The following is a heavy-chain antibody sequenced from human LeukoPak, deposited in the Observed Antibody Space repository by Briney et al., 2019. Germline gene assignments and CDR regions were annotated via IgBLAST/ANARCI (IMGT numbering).Heavy chain of an antibody. CDR2: ISWDGGST. V-gene: IGHV3-43D*03. CDR1: GFTFVDYA. Sequence: GGSLRLSCAASGFTFVDYAMHWVRHAPGKGLEWVSLISWDGGSTYYADSVKGRFTISRDNSKNSLYLQMNSLRAEDTALYYCAKSGISERIAAAGMTAYYMDVWGKGTTVTVSS. CDR3: AKSGISERIAAAGMTAYYMDV. J-gene: IGHJ6*03. D-gene: IGHD6-13*01.